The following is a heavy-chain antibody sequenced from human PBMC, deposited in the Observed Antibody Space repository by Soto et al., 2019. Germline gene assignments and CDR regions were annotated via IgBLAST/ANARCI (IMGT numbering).Heavy chain of an antibody. CDR3: VRGASLNFDY. V-gene: IGHV3-20*04. CDR1: GFTFDDYG. D-gene: IGHD1-26*01. Sequence: EVQLVESGGGVLRPGGSLRLSCAASGFTFDDYGMSWARQAPGEGLEWVSGVNWNGGSTGYADSVKGRFTISRDNAKNSRYLQMNSLRAEDTAFYYCVRGASLNFDYWGQGTLVTVFS. J-gene: IGHJ4*02. CDR2: VNWNGGST.